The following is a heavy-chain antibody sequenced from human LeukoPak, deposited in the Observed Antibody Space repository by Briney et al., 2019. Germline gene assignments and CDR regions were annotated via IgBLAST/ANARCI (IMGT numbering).Heavy chain of an antibody. J-gene: IGHJ1*01. CDR3: ARSLGYCSSTSCYGYFQH. Sequence: ASVKVSCKASGGTFSSYAISWVRQAPGQGLEWMGGIIPIFGTANYAQKFQGRVTITADESTSTAYMELSSLRSEDTAVYYCARSLGYCSSTSCYGYFQHWGQGTLVTVSS. V-gene: IGHV1-69*13. CDR2: IIPIFGTA. CDR1: GGTFSSYA. D-gene: IGHD2-2*01.